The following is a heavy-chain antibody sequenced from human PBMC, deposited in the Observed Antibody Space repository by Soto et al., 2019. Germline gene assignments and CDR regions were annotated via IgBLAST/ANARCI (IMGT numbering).Heavy chain of an antibody. CDR2: ISAYNGNT. D-gene: IGHD4-17*01. CDR1: GYTFTSYG. CDR3: ARMFPDDYGDYEGYYFDY. J-gene: IGHJ4*02. Sequence: ASVKVSCKASGYTFTSYGISWVRRAPGQGLEWMGWISAYNGNTNYAQKLQGRVTMTTDTSTSTAYMELRSLRSDDTAVYYCARMFPDDYGDYEGYYFDYWGQGTLVTVSS. V-gene: IGHV1-18*01.